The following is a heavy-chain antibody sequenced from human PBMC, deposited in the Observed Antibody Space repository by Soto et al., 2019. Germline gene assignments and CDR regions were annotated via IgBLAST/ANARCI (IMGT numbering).Heavy chain of an antibody. Sequence: QVQLVQSGAEVKKPGSSVKVSCKASGGTFRSDATSWVRQAPGQGLEWMGGIIPIYGVPSYAQKFQDRVTITADESTSAAYLEVSSLTSEDTAVYYCARETAAAEWRYYFDLGGRGTLVTVSS. D-gene: IGHD6-13*01. CDR1: GGTFRSDA. J-gene: IGHJ2*01. V-gene: IGHV1-69*01. CDR2: IIPIYGVP. CDR3: ARETAAAEWRYYFDL.